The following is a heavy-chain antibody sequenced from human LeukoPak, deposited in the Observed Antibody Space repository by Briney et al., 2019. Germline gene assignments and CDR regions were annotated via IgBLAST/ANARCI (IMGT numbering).Heavy chain of an antibody. V-gene: IGHV4-31*02. Sequence: SETLSLTCSVSGGSINSAGFYWSWLPQHPGKGLEWIGYIYYSGSTYYNPSLKSRLTISLDTSKNQFSLKLRSVTAADTAVYYCARGELPWFGDLLPYFDYWGQGSLVTVSS. D-gene: IGHD3-10*01. J-gene: IGHJ4*02. CDR1: GGSINSAGFY. CDR2: IYYSGST. CDR3: ARGELPWFGDLLPYFDY.